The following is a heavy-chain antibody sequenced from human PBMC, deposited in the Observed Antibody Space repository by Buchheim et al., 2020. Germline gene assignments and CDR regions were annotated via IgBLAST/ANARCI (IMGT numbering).Heavy chain of an antibody. V-gene: IGHV4-31*03. CDR2: IYYSGSP. CDR1: GGSISSGGYY. J-gene: IGHJ5*02. CDR3: ARERRGPIAARHRWFDP. Sequence: QVQLQESGPGLVKPSQTLSLTCTVSGGSISSGGYYWSWIRQHPGKGLEWIGYIYYSGSPYYNPSLKSRVTISVDTSKNQLSLKLSSVTAADTAVYYCARERRGPIAARHRWFDPWGQGTL. D-gene: IGHD6-6*01.